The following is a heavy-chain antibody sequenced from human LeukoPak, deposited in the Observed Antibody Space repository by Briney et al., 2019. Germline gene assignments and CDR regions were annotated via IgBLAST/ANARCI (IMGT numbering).Heavy chain of an antibody. CDR1: GYTLTELS. CDR2: FDPEDGET. D-gene: IGHD5-12*01. V-gene: IGHV1-24*01. J-gene: IGHJ5*02. Sequence: ASVKVSCKVSGYTLTELSMHWVRQAPGKGLERMGGFDPEDGETIYAQKFQGRVTMTEDTSTDTAYMELSSLGSEDTAVYYCATAELWGGYELPNLWGQGTLVTVSS. CDR3: ATAELWGGYELPNL.